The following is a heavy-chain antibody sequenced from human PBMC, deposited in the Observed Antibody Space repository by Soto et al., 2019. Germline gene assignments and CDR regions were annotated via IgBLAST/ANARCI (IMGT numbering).Heavy chain of an antibody. Sequence: EVQLVESEGGLVQPGGSLRLSCAASGFTFSSYWMHWVRQAPGKGLVWVSRINSDGSSTSYADSVKGRFTISRDNAKNTLYLQMNSLRAEDTAVYYCARVPGTTFPFDYWGQGTLVTVSS. D-gene: IGHD3-16*01. CDR1: GFTFSSYW. J-gene: IGHJ4*02. CDR2: INSDGSST. V-gene: IGHV3-74*01. CDR3: ARVPGTTFPFDY.